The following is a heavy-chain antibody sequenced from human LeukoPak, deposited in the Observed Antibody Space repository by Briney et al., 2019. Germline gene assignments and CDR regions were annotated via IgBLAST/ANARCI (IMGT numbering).Heavy chain of an antibody. J-gene: IGHJ2*01. CDR2: IYYSGST. D-gene: IGHD5-24*01. Sequence: PSETLSLTCTVSGGSISSSSYYWGWIRQPPGKGLEGIGSIYYSGSTYYNPSLKRRVTISVDTSKNQFSLKLSSVTAADTAVYYCARHREGHFDLWGRGTLVTVSS. V-gene: IGHV4-39*01. CDR3: ARHREGHFDL. CDR1: GGSISSSSYY.